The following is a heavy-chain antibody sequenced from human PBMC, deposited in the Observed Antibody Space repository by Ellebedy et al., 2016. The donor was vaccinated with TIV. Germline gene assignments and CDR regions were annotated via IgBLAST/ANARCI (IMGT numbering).Heavy chain of an antibody. J-gene: IGHJ4*02. Sequence: AASVKVSCKASGYTFSSYGFNWVRQAPGQGLEWMGLISAYNGNTYYAQKFQDRVTLTTDTSTSAVYMELSTLNSEDTAVYYCGRATPRYFDVVTGYGLVDFWGLGTLVAVSS. V-gene: IGHV1-18*04. CDR2: ISAYNGNT. CDR1: GYTFSSYG. CDR3: GRATPRYFDVVTGYGLVDF. D-gene: IGHD3-9*01.